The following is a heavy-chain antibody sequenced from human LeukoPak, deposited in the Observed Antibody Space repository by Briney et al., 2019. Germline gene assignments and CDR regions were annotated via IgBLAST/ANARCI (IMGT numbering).Heavy chain of an antibody. CDR1: GYTFTSYG. CDR3: ARFFGDCSSTSCYVLDYYYGMDV. V-gene: IGHV1-18*01. J-gene: IGHJ6*02. CDR2: ISAYNGNT. Sequence: GASVKVSCKASGYTFTSYGISWVRQAPGQGLGWMGWISAYNGNTNYAQKLQGRVTMTTDTSTSTAYMELRSLRSDDTAVYYCARFFGDCSSTSCYVLDYYYGMDVWGQGTTVTVSS. D-gene: IGHD2-2*01.